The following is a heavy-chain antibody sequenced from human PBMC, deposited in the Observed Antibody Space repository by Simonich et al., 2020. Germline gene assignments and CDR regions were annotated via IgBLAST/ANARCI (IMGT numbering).Heavy chain of an antibody. CDR3: ARNGLVGILKAFDI. D-gene: IGHD2-21*01. V-gene: IGHV1-2*02. CDR2: SNPNSGGK. J-gene: IGHJ3*02. Sequence: QVQLVQSGAEVKKPGASVKVSCKASGYTFTGYYMHWVRQAPGQGLEWMGRSNPNSGGKNYAQKLQGRVTMTRDTSISTAYMELSRLRSDDTAVYYCARNGLVGILKAFDIWGQGTMVTVSS. CDR1: GYTFTGYY.